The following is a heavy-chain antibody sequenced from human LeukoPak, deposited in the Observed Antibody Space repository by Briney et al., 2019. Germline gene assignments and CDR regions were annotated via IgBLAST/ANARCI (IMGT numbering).Heavy chain of an antibody. D-gene: IGHD6-6*01. J-gene: IGHJ4*02. CDR1: GGSISSYY. CDR2: IYHSGST. Sequence: SETLSLTCTVSGGSISSYYWSWIRQPPGKSLEWIGYIYHSGSTYYNPSLKSRVTISVDRSKNQFSLKLSSVTAADTAVYYCARVYGSSSSGIFDYWGQGTLVTVSS. CDR3: ARVYGSSSSGIFDY. V-gene: IGHV4-59*12.